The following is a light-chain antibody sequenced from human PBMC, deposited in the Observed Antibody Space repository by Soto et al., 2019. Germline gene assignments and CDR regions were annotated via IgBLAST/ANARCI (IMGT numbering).Light chain of an antibody. Sequence: DIQMSQSPAFLSASVRDRVTITCRASQGISSYLAWYQQKPGKAPKLLIYAASTLQSGVPSRFSGSGSGTEFTLTISSLQPEDFATYYCQQLNSYPWTFGQGTKVDI. CDR1: QGISSY. CDR2: AAS. CDR3: QQLNSYPWT. V-gene: IGKV1-9*01. J-gene: IGKJ1*01.